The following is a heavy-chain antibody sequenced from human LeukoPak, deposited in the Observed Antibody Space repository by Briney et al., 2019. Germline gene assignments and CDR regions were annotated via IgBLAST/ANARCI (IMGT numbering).Heavy chain of an antibody. CDR3: AKTPGNELVPGDYFDY. J-gene: IGHJ4*02. CDR1: GFTFDDYA. V-gene: IGHV3-9*03. D-gene: IGHD6-13*01. CDR2: ISWNSGSI. Sequence: GRSLRLSCAASGFTFDDYAMHWGRQAPGKGLEGVSGISWNSGSIDYADSVKGRFTISRDNAKNSLYLQMNSLRAEDMALYYCAKTPGNELVPGDYFDYWGQGTLVTVSS.